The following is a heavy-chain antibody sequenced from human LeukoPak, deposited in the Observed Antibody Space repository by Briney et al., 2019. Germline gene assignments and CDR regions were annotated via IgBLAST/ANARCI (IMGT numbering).Heavy chain of an antibody. J-gene: IGHJ4*02. CDR3: AREGRLDY. V-gene: IGHV4-38-2*02. CDR2: IYHSGST. CDR1: GYSISSGYY. Sequence: SETLSLTCTVSGYSISSGYYWGWIRQPPGKGLEWIGSIYHSGSTYYNPSLKSRVTISVDTSKNQFSLKLSSVTAADTAVYYCAREGRLDYWGQGTLVTVSS.